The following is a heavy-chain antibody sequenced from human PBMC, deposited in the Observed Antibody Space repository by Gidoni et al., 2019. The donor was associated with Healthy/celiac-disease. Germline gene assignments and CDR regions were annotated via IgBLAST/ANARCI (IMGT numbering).Heavy chain of an antibody. J-gene: IGHJ3*02. D-gene: IGHD2-2*01. Sequence: QVQLVESGGGVVQPGRSLRLSCAASVFTFISYGMHWVRQAPGKGLEWVAVIWYDGSNKYYADSVKGRFTISRENSKNTLYLQMNSLRAEDTAVYYCARDYEKGGIVVPAAISAFDIWGQGTMVTVSS. CDR1: VFTFISYG. CDR3: ARDYEKGGIVVPAAISAFDI. CDR2: IWYDGSNK. V-gene: IGHV3-33*01.